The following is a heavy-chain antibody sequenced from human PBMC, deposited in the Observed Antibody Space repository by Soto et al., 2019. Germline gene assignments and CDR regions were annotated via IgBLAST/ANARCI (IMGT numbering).Heavy chain of an antibody. Sequence: QVQLQQWGAGLLKPSETLSLTCAVYGGSFSGYYWSWIRQPPGKGLEWIGEINHSGSTNYNPSLKSLVTISVDTYKNQFYLKLTSVTAADMAVYYCERGQYYYGSGSYYLYYFDYWGQGTLVTVSS. J-gene: IGHJ4*02. CDR1: GGSFSGYY. CDR3: ERGQYYYGSGSYYLYYFDY. V-gene: IGHV4-34*01. CDR2: INHSGST. D-gene: IGHD3-10*01.